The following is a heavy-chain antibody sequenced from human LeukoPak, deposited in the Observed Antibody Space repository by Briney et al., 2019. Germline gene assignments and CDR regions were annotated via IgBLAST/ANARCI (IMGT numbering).Heavy chain of an antibody. D-gene: IGHD4-23*01. CDR2: INPNSGGT. Sequence: ASVKVSCKASGYTFTSYDINWVRQAPGQGLEWMGWINPNSGGTNYAQKFQGRVTMTRDTSISTAYMELSRLRSDDTAVYYCATDPLYGGNSNDAFDIWGQGTMVTVSS. CDR3: ATDPLYGGNSNDAFDI. V-gene: IGHV1-2*02. J-gene: IGHJ3*02. CDR1: GYTFTSYD.